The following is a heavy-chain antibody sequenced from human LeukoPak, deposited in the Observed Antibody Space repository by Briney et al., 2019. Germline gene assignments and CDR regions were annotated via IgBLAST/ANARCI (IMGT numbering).Heavy chain of an antibody. D-gene: IGHD3-16*01. J-gene: IGHJ4*02. V-gene: IGHV1-2*02. Sequence: ASVKVSCKASGYTFTDYYMHWGRQAPGQGVEWRGRVDPHSGGTNYAQYFQDRVTMARDTSISTAYMELSGLTSDDTAVYYCARDGGHQELSNWGQGTLVTVSS. CDR3: ARDGGHQELSN. CDR1: GYTFTDYY. CDR2: VDPHSGGT.